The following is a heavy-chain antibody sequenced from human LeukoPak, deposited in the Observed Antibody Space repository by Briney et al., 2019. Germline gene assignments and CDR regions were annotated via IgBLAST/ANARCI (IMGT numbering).Heavy chain of an antibody. V-gene: IGHV1-2*02. D-gene: IGHD6-19*01. CDR2: INPNSGGT. Sequence: ASVKVSCKASGYTFTGYYMHWVRQAPGEGLEWMGWINPNSGGTKYAQKFQGRVTMTRDTSINTAYMEVKRLTSDDTAVYYCARERGTLAVAGDAFDIWGQGTMVTVSS. CDR1: GYTFTGYY. J-gene: IGHJ3*02. CDR3: ARERGTLAVAGDAFDI.